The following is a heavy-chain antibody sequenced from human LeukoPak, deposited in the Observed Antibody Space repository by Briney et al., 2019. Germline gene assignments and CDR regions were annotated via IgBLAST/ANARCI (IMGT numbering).Heavy chain of an antibody. Sequence: SETLSLTCTVSGGSISSGGYYWSWIRQHPGKGLEGMGYIYNSGSTYYNPSLKSRVTISVDTSKNQFSLKLSSVIAADTAVYYCARESPSRVNWFDPWGQGTLVTVSS. CDR2: IYNSGST. V-gene: IGHV4-31*03. CDR3: ARESPSRVNWFDP. J-gene: IGHJ5*02. CDR1: GGSISSGGYY.